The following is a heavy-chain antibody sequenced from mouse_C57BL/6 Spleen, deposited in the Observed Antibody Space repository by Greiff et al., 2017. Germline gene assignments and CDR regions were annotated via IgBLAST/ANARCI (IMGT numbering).Heavy chain of an antibody. V-gene: IGHV8-12*01. CDR1: GFSLSTSGMG. CDR3: ARSRGYFDY. J-gene: IGHJ2*01. Sequence: QVTLKESGPGILQSSQTLSLTCSFSGFSLSTSGMGVSWIRQPSGKGLEWLAHIYWDDDKRYNPSLKSRLTLSKDTSRNQVFLKITSVDTADTATYYCARSRGYFDYWGQGTTLTVSS. CDR2: IYWDDDK.